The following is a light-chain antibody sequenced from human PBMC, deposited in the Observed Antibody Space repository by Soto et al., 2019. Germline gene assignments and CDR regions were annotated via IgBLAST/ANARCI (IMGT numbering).Light chain of an antibody. V-gene: IGKV3-20*01. CDR2: GAS. CDR1: QSVSSIY. CDR3: QQYGSSALT. Sequence: EIVLTQSPGTLSLSPGERATLSCRASQSVSSIYLAWYQQKPGQAPRLLIYGASSRATGIQDRFSGSGSGTDFTLTIRRLEPEDFAVYYCQQYGSSALTFGGGTKVDIK. J-gene: IGKJ4*01.